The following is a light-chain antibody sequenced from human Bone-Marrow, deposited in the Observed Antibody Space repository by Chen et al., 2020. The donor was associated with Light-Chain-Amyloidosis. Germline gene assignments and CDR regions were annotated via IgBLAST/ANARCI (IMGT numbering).Light chain of an antibody. CDR2: DDS. CDR3: QVWDRSSDRPV. CDR1: NIGSTS. V-gene: IGLV3-21*02. Sequence: SYVLTQPSSVSVAPGQTAPLACGGNNIGSTSVHWYQQTPGQAPLLAVYDDSDRPPGIPERLSGSNSGNTATLTISRVEAGDEADYYCQVWDRSSDRPVFGGGTKLTVI. J-gene: IGLJ3*02.